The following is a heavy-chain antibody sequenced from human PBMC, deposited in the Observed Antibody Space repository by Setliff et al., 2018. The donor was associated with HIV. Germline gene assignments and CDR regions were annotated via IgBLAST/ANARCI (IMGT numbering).Heavy chain of an antibody. CDR3: ARGDSVDAFDI. J-gene: IGHJ3*02. Sequence: ASVKVSCKASGYTFTSYYMHWVRQAPGQGLEWMGIINPSGGSTSYAQKFQGRVTMTRNTSISTAYMELSSLRSEDTAVYYCARGDSVDAFDIWGQGTMVTVSS. V-gene: IGHV1-46*01. D-gene: IGHD2-15*01. CDR2: INPSGGST. CDR1: GYTFTSYY.